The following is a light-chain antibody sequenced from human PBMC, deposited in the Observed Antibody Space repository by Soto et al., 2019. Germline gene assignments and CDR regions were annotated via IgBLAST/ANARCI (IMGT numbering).Light chain of an antibody. J-gene: IGKJ5*01. CDR1: QGIDTS. CDR2: AAS. CDR3: QQLHGYPIT. V-gene: IGKV1-9*01. Sequence: ILLTQSPSSLSASVGDRVTITCRASQGIDTSLAWYQQKPGKAPKLLIYAASNFQSGVPSRFSGSGSGTHVTLTISSLQPEDFATYSCQQLHGYPITFGQGTRLEI.